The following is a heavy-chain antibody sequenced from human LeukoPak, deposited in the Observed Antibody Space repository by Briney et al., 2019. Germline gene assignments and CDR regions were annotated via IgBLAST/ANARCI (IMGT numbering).Heavy chain of an antibody. V-gene: IGHV3-23*01. CDR1: GFTVSSNY. D-gene: IGHD3-22*01. CDR3: AKSHLYYYDSSGSFDY. Sequence: GGSLRLSCAASGFTVSSNYMSWVRQAPGKGLEWVSAISGSGGSTYYADSVKGRFTISRDNSKNTLYLQMNSLRAEDTAVYYCAKSHLYYYDSSGSFDYWGQGTLVTVSS. J-gene: IGHJ4*02. CDR2: ISGSGGST.